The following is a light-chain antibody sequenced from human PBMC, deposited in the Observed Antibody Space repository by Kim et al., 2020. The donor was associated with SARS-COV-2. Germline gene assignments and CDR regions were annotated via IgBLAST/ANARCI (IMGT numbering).Light chain of an antibody. CDR3: HQFKKWPLT. J-gene: IGKJ4*01. CDR1: QSVSSD. CDR2: GAS. Sequence: VSPGERATLSCRASQSVSSDLAWYQHKPGQAPRLLVYGASTRATGIPVRFSGSGSGTEFTLTISSLQSEDFAVYYCHQFKKWPLTFGGGTKVEIK. V-gene: IGKV3-15*01.